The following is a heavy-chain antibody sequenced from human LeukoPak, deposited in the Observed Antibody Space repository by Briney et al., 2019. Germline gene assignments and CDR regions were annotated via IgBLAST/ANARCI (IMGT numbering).Heavy chain of an antibody. CDR3: AREEREYCGGDCNDAFDI. J-gene: IGHJ3*02. D-gene: IGHD2-21*02. V-gene: IGHV1-69*01. CDR1: GGTFSSYA. CDR2: IIPIFGTA. Sequence: SVKVSCKASGGTFSSYAISWVRQAPGQGLEWMGGIIPIFGTANYAQKFQGRVTITADESTSTAYMELSSLRSEDTAVYYCAREEREYCGGDCNDAFDIWGQGTMVSVSS.